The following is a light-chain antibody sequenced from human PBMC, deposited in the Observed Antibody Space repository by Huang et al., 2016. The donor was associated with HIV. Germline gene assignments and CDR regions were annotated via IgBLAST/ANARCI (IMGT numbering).Light chain of an antibody. J-gene: IGKJ1*01. CDR2: AAS. CDR3: QQYHSSWT. CDR1: KGIRNS. V-gene: IGKV1-NL1*01. Sequence: DIQMTQSPLSLSASVGDRVTITCRASKGIRNSLAWYQQKPGKAPKRLVYAASRLESGVPSWFSCSGSGTNFTLTISSLQPEDFATYYCQQYHSSWTFGQGTKVEIK.